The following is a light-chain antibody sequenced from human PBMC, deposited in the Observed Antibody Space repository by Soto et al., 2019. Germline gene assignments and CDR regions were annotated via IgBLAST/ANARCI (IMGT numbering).Light chain of an antibody. CDR1: SSNIGGNT. Sequence: QSVLTQPPSASGTPGQRVTFSCSGSSSNIGGNTVSWFQHLPRTAPKLLIFSNSQRPSGVPDRFSGAKSGTSASLAISGLQSEDEANYYCASWDDNLNGGVFGGGTKLTVL. V-gene: IGLV1-44*01. J-gene: IGLJ3*02. CDR3: ASWDDNLNGGV. CDR2: SNS.